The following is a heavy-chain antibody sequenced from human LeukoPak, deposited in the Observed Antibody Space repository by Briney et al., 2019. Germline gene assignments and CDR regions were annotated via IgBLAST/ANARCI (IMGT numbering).Heavy chain of an antibody. V-gene: IGHV4-30-2*01. J-gene: IGHJ4*02. CDR2: IYHSGST. CDR1: GGSISRGGYS. Sequence: PSETLSLTCTVSGGSISRGGYSWSWIRQPPGKGLEWIGYIYHSGSTYYNPSLKSRVTISVDRSKNQFSLKLSSVTAADTAVYYCASMVRGVNLDYWGQGTLVTVSS. D-gene: IGHD3-10*01. CDR3: ASMVRGVNLDY.